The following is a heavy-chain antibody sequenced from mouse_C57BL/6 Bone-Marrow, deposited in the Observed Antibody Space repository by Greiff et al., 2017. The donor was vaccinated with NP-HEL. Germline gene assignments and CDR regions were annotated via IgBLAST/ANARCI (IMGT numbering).Heavy chain of an antibody. CDR1: GYTFTDYY. Sequence: VQLQQSGPVLVKPGASVKMSCKASGYTFTDYYMNWVKQSHGKSLEWIGVINPYNGGTSYNQKFKGKATLTVDKSSSTAYMELKSLTSEDSAVYYCEHNYRYYVDYGGQGTTLTVSA. CDR2: INPYNGGT. D-gene: IGHD1-3*01. CDR3: EHNYRYYVDY. V-gene: IGHV1-19*01. J-gene: IGHJ2*01.